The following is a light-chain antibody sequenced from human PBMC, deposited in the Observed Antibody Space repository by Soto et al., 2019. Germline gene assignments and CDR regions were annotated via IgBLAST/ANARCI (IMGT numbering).Light chain of an antibody. CDR3: QQRSSWTIT. CDR1: QSVSNN. V-gene: IGKV3-11*01. Sequence: EIVMTQSPATLSVSPGERATLSCRASQSVSNNLAWYQQKLGQAPSXLIYDASNRETGIPARFSGSGSGTEFTLTISSLEPEDFAIDYCQQRSSWTITFGPGTKVDIK. J-gene: IGKJ3*01. CDR2: DAS.